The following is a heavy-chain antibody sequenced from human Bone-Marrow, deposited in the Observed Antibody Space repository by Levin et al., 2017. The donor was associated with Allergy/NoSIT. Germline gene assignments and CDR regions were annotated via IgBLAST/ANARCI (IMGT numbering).Heavy chain of an antibody. V-gene: IGHV3-49*04. CDR2: IRSKAYGGTT. D-gene: IGHD6-19*01. J-gene: IGHJ4*02. CDR3: TRDRRRYSSGWYLDY. CDR1: GFTFGDYA. Sequence: GESLKISCTASGFTFGDYAMSWVRQAPGKGLEWVGFIRSKAYGGTTEYAASVKGRFTISRDDSKSIAYLQMNSLKTEDTAVYYCTRDRRRYSSGWYLDYWGQGTLVTVSS.